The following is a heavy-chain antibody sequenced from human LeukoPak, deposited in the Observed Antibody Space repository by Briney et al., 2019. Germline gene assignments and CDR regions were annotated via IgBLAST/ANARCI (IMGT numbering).Heavy chain of an antibody. J-gene: IGHJ4*02. Sequence: SETLSLTCTVSGASISSWYWSWIRQPPGKGLEWIGYIYGSGNTNYNPSLKSRVTMSIDTSKSQFSLKLTSVTAADTATYYCARGAALVTHKYFDYWGPGTLVTVSS. CDR3: ARGAALVTHKYFDY. CDR2: IYGSGNT. CDR1: GASISSWY. V-gene: IGHV4-59*01. D-gene: IGHD5-18*01.